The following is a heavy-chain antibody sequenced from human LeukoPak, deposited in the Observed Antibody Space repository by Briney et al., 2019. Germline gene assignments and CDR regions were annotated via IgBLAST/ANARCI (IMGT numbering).Heavy chain of an antibody. J-gene: IGHJ4*02. CDR1: GFTFSSYA. Sequence: GGSLRLSCAASGFTFSSYAMSWVRQAPGKGLEWVSAISGSGGSTYYADSVKGRFTISRDNSKKTLYLQMNSLRAEDTAVYYCASGGYYDSSGSLFDYWGQGTLVTVSS. V-gene: IGHV3-23*01. D-gene: IGHD3-22*01. CDR2: ISGSGGST. CDR3: ASGGYYDSSGSLFDY.